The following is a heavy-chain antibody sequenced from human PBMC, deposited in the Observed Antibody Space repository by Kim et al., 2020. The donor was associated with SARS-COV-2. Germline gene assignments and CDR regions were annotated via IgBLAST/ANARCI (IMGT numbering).Heavy chain of an antibody. CDR3: ARDVEYYGSGSPRPFDY. V-gene: IGHV6-1*01. CDR2: TYYRSKWYN. J-gene: IGHJ4*02. Sequence: SQTLSLTCAISGDSVSSNSAAWNWIRQSPSRGLEWLGRTYYRSKWYNDYAVSVKSRITINPDTSKNQFSLQLNSVTPEDTAVYYCARDVEYYGSGSPRPFDYWGQGTLVTVSS. D-gene: IGHD3-10*01. CDR1: GDSVSSNSAA.